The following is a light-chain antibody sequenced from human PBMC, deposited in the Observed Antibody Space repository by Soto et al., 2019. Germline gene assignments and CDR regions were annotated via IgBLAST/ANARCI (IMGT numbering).Light chain of an antibody. Sequence: EILMTQSPATLYVSPGERATLSCRASQSVSSNLAWYQQTPGQAPSLLIYGASTRATGIPARFSGSGSGTEFTLTISSLQSEDFAFYDCQQYNNWHSWTFGQGTKVDIK. CDR2: GAS. CDR1: QSVSSN. CDR3: QQYNNWHSWT. J-gene: IGKJ1*01. V-gene: IGKV3-15*01.